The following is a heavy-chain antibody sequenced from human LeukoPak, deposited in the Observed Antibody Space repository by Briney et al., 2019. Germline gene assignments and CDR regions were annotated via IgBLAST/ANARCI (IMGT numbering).Heavy chain of an antibody. CDR1: GFTFSSYG. J-gene: IGHJ4*02. V-gene: IGHV3-23*01. CDR3: AKSVRGYSYGWYFDY. CDR2: ISGSGGST. D-gene: IGHD5-18*01. Sequence: GGTLRLSCAASGFTFSSYGMSWVRQAPGKWLEWVSAISGSGGSTYYADSVKGRFTISRDNSKNTLYLQMNSLRAEDTAVYYCAKSVRGYSYGWYFDYWGQGTLVTVSS.